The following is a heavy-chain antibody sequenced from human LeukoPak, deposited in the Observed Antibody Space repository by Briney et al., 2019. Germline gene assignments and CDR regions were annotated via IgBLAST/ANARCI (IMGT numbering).Heavy chain of an antibody. V-gene: IGHV3-7*01. CDR3: ARAYYYDSSGYPGAFDI. J-gene: IGHJ3*02. CDR2: IKQDGSEK. D-gene: IGHD3-22*01. Sequence: GGSLRLSCAASGFTFSSYWMSWVRQAPGKGLGWVANIKQDGSEKYYVDSVKGRFTISRDNAKNSLYLQMNSLRAEDTAVYYCARAYYYDSSGYPGAFDIWGQGTMVTVSS. CDR1: GFTFSSYW.